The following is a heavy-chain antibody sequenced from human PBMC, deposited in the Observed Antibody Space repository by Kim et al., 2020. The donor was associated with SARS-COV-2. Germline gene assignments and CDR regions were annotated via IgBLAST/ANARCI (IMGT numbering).Heavy chain of an antibody. Sequence: ASVKVSCKASGYTFTGYYIHWVRLAPGQGLEWMGWINTNSGDTNYAQNFQGWVTMTRDTSISTAYMELNNLKSDDTALYFCARGGEDDDEYYYYGLDVWGQGTTVTVSS. J-gene: IGHJ6*02. CDR2: INTNSGDT. CDR1: GYTFTGYY. V-gene: IGHV1-2*04. D-gene: IGHD3-16*01. CDR3: ARGGEDDDEYYYYGLDV.